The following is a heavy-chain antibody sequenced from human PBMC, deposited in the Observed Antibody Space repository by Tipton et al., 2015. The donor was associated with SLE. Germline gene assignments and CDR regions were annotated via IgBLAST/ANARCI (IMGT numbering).Heavy chain of an antibody. CDR1: GGSISSYY. CDR3: ARDSSGMGYYWFDP. V-gene: IGHV4-59*01. CDR2: IYYSGTT. D-gene: IGHD3-10*01. Sequence: LRLSCTVSGGSISSYYWSWIRQPPGKGLEWIGYIYYSGTTKYNPSLKSRVTISVDSSNNQFSLKLSSVTAADTAIYYCARDSSGMGYYWFDPWGQGTLVTVSS. J-gene: IGHJ5*02.